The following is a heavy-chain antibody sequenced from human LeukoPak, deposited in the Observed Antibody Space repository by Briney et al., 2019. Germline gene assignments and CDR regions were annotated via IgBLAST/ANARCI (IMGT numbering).Heavy chain of an antibody. Sequence: ASVKVSCKASGYTFTGYYMHWVRQAPGQGLEWMGWINPNSGGTNYAQKFQGRVTMTRDTSISTAYMELRSLRSDDTAVYYCARDRGLQLLWFGELLPLDPWGQGTLVTVSS. CDR3: ARDRGLQLLWFGELLPLDP. V-gene: IGHV1-2*02. D-gene: IGHD3-10*01. CDR2: INPNSGGT. CDR1: GYTFTGYY. J-gene: IGHJ5*02.